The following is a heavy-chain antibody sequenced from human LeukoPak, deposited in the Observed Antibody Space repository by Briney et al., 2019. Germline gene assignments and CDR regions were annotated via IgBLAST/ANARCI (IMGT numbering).Heavy chain of an antibody. CDR1: GGSISSSSYY. D-gene: IGHD1-1*01. CDR2: INHSGST. CDR3: ARLYSRRYYYYYMDV. Sequence: SETLSLTCTVSGGSISSSSYYWGWIRQPPGKGLEWIGEINHSGSTNYNPSLKSRVTISVDTSKNQFSLKLSSVTAADTAVYYCARLYSRRYYYYYMDVWGKGTTVTISS. J-gene: IGHJ6*03. V-gene: IGHV4-39*07.